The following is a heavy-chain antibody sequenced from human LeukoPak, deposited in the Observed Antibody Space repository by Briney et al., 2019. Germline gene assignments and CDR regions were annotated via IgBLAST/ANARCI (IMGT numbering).Heavy chain of an antibody. Sequence: ASVKVSCKASGYTFTSYDINWVRQATGQGLEWMGWVNPNSGNTGYAQKFQGRVTMTRNTSISTAYMELSSLRSEDTAVYYCARFAGAYYGMDVWGQGTTVTVSS. V-gene: IGHV1-8*01. CDR1: GYTFTSYD. CDR3: ARFAGAYYGMDV. CDR2: VNPNSGNT. D-gene: IGHD3-10*01. J-gene: IGHJ6*02.